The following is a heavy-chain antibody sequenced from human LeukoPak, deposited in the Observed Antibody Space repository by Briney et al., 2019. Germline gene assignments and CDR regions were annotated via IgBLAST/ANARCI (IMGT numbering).Heavy chain of an antibody. Sequence: SETLSLTCTVSGGSISSYYWSWIRQPPGKGLEWIGYIYYGGSTNYNPSLKSRVTISVDTSKNQFSLKLSSVTAADTAVYYCARAGYSSEWYGARELETSYFDYWGQGTLVTVSS. CDR1: GGSISSYY. CDR2: IYYGGST. D-gene: IGHD6-19*01. CDR3: ARAGYSSEWYGARELETSYFDY. V-gene: IGHV4-59*08. J-gene: IGHJ4*02.